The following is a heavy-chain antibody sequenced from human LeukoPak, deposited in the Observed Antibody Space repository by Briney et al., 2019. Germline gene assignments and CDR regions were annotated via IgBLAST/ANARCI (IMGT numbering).Heavy chain of an antibody. J-gene: IGHJ4*02. D-gene: IGHD4-17*01. CDR3: ARGTVTTLFDY. V-gene: IGHV3-23*01. CDR2: ISGSGDNT. CDR1: GVTFSGHP. Sequence: GGSLRLSCAVSGVTFSGHPMSWVRQAPGKGLEWVSAISGSGDNTYYADSVKGRFTISRDNSRNTLYLQMNSLRAEDTAVYYCARGTVTTLFDYWGQGTLVTVSS.